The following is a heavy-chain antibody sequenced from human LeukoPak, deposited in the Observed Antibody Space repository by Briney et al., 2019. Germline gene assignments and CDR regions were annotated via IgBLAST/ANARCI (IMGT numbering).Heavy chain of an antibody. D-gene: IGHD6-19*01. CDR3: ARDHGSSGSYGMDV. V-gene: IGHV3-53*01. Sequence: PGGSLRLSCAASGFTVSSNYMSWVRQAPGKGLEWVSVIYSGGSTYYADSVKGRFTISRDNSKNTLYLQMNSLRAEDTAVYYCARDHGSSGSYGMDVWGQGTLVTVSS. CDR2: IYSGGST. CDR1: GFTVSSNY. J-gene: IGHJ6*02.